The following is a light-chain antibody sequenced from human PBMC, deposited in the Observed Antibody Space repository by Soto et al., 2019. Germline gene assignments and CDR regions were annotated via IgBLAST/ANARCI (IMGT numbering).Light chain of an antibody. Sequence: DIQMTQSPSTLAASVVDRVTITFRASQSISSWMAWYQQKPGKAPKLLIYTASSLQSGVPSRFSGSGSGTEFTLTISSLQPDDFATYYCQQYNTYSITFGQGTRLEIK. J-gene: IGKJ5*01. V-gene: IGKV1-5*03. CDR2: TAS. CDR1: QSISSW. CDR3: QQYNTYSIT.